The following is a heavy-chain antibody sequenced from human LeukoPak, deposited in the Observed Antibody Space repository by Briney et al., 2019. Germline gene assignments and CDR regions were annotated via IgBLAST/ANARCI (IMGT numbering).Heavy chain of an antibody. V-gene: IGHV3-21*01. CDR3: AREGSGSYYLIHYYMDV. D-gene: IGHD1-26*01. CDR2: ISGSSDDI. CDR1: EFTFSSYS. Sequence: PGGSLRLSCAGSEFTFSSYSMHWVRQAPGKGLEWVSSISGSSDDIYYADSVKGRFTISRDNAKNSLYLQMNSLRAEDTAVYYCAREGSGSYYLIHYYMDVWGKGTTVTVSS. J-gene: IGHJ6*03.